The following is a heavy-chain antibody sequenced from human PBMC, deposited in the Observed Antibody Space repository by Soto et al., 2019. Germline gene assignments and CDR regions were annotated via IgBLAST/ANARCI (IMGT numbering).Heavy chain of an antibody. CDR1: GYTFAYYE. Sequence: QVQLVQSGAEVKKPGASVKVSCKASGYTFAYYEITWVRQAPGQGLEWMGWISAYSGNRNYAQKLQGRLTMTTDTSTNTASMELRSLTSDDTAAYYCARVVKAGDYGDYGKYYFDYWGHGTLVTVSS. J-gene: IGHJ4*01. CDR2: ISAYSGNR. CDR3: ARVVKAGDYGDYGKYYFDY. V-gene: IGHV1-18*04. D-gene: IGHD4-17*01.